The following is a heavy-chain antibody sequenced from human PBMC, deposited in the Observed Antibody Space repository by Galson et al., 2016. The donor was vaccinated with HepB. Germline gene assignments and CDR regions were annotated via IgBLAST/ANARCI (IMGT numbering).Heavy chain of an antibody. CDR3: ARSHSHAFDM. CDR2: IFWNDDK. J-gene: IGHJ3*02. D-gene: IGHD2-15*01. Sequence: PALVKPPQTLTLTCTFSGFSLRTSGVGVGWIRQPPGRALEWLALIFWNDDKRYSPSLKSRLTITKDTSKNQVVLTVTNMSPVDTATYFCARSHSHAFDMWGQGTMVTVSS. V-gene: IGHV2-5*01. CDR1: GFSLRTSGVG.